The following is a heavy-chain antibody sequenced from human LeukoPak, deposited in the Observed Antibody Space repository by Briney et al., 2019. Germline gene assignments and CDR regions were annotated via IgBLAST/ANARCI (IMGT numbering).Heavy chain of an antibody. CDR3: ASREEWELLADDY. CDR2: IYYSGSA. Sequence: SETLSLTCTVSGGSISTSSYYWGWIRQPPGKGLEWIGYIYYSGSANYNPSLKSRVTISVDTSKNQFSLKLSSVTAADTAVYYCASREEWELLADDYWGQGTLVTVSS. V-gene: IGHV4-61*05. D-gene: IGHD1-26*01. CDR1: GGSISTSSYY. J-gene: IGHJ4*02.